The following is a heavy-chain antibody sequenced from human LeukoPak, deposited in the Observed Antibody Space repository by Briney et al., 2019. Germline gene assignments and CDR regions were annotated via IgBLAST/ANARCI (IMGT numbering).Heavy chain of an antibody. CDR2: IYHSGST. D-gene: IGHD3-9*01. CDR3: APGIFDWLTREEYYFDY. CDR1: GYSISSGYY. J-gene: IGHJ4*02. Sequence: SETLSLTCTVSGYSISSGYYWGWIRQPPGKGLEWIGSIYHSGSTYYNSSLKSRVTIPLDTSKNQFSLKLSSVTAADTAVYYCAPGIFDWLTREEYYFDYWGQGTLVTVSS. V-gene: IGHV4-38-2*02.